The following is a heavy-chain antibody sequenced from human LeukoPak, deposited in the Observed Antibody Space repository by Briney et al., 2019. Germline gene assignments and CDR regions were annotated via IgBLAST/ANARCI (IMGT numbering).Heavy chain of an antibody. Sequence: GGSLRLSCAASGFTVSSNYMSWVRQAPGKGLEWVSVIYSGGSTYYADSVKGRFTISRDNSKNTLYLQMNSLRAEDTAVYYCARDPIAAAGYYYYYGMDVWGQGTTVTVSS. D-gene: IGHD6-13*01. J-gene: IGHJ6*02. CDR2: IYSGGST. CDR3: ARDPIAAAGYYYYYGMDV. V-gene: IGHV3-66*01. CDR1: GFTVSSNY.